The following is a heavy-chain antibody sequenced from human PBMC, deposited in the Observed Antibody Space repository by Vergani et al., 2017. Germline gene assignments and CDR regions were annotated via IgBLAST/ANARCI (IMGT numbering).Heavy chain of an antibody. D-gene: IGHD5-18*01. CDR3: ASSSTAPLYYYYXMDV. V-gene: IGHV4-4*02. CDR2: IYHSGST. CDR1: GGSISSSNW. J-gene: IGHJ6*03. Sequence: QVQLQESGPGLVKPSGTLSLTCAVSGGSISSSNWWSLVRQPPGKGLEWIGEIYHSGSTNYNPSLKSRVTISVDKSKNQFYLKLSSVTAADTAVYYCASSSTAPLYYYYXMDVWGKGTTVTVSS.